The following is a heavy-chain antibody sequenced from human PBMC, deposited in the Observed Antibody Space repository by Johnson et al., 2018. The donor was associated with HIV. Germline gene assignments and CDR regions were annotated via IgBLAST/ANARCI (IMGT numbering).Heavy chain of an antibody. V-gene: IGHV3-66*02. Sequence: VQLVESGGGVVQPGGSLRLSCAASGFTVSSNYMSWVRQAPGKGLEWVSVIYSGGSTYYVDSVKGRFTISRDNSKNTVYLQMNSLRAEDTAVYYCARGVRGPRGGFDIWGQGTMVTVSS. D-gene: IGHD3-10*01. CDR2: IYSGGST. CDR1: GFTVSSNY. J-gene: IGHJ3*02. CDR3: ARGVRGPRGGFDI.